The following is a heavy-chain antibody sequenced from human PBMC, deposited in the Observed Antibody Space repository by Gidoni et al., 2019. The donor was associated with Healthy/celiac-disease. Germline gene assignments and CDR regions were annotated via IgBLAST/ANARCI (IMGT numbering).Heavy chain of an antibody. Sequence: QVQLVESGGGVVQPGRSQRLSCAAAGFTFSSYAMHWVRQAPGKGLEWVAVISYDGSNKYYADSVKGRFTISRDNSKNTLYLQMNSLRAEDTAVYYCARPANYGDYPNWFDPWGQGTLVTVSS. D-gene: IGHD4-17*01. V-gene: IGHV3-30-3*01. CDR1: GFTFSSYA. CDR2: ISYDGSNK. J-gene: IGHJ5*02. CDR3: ARPANYGDYPNWFDP.